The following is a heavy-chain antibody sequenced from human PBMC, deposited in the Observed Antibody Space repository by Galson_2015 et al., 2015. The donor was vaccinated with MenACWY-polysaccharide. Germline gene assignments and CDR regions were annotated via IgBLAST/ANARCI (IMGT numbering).Heavy chain of an antibody. CDR1: GFTFSSFP. J-gene: IGHJ4*02. CDR3: ARGGGGWLRAN. V-gene: IGHV3-23*01. Sequence: SLRLSCAASGFTFSSFPMNWVRQAPGKGLEWVSVISGTGGNTYYADSVKGRFTISRDNSKNTLYLQMNSLRVEDTAVYYCARGGGGWLRANWGQGTLVTVSS. CDR2: ISGTGGNT. D-gene: IGHD5-12*01.